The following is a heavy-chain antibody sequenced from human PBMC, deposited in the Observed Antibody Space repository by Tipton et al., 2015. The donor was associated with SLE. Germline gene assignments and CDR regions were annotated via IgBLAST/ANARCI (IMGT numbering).Heavy chain of an antibody. V-gene: IGHV3-21*01. D-gene: IGHD2-2*01. CDR1: GFTFSSYS. Sequence: GSLRLSCAASGFTFSSYSMNWVRQAPGKGLEWVSSISSSSSYIYYADSVKGRFTISRDNAKNSLYLQMNSLRAEDTAVYYCATPPGSSTTLDPWGQGTLVTVSS. CDR3: ATPPGSSTTLDP. CDR2: ISSSSSYI. J-gene: IGHJ5*02.